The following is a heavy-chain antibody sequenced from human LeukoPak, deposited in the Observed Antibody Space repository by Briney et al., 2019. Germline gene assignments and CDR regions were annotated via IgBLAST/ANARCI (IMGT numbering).Heavy chain of an antibody. CDR2: IRYDGSNK. J-gene: IGHJ5*02. Sequence: PGGSLRLSCAASGFTFSSYGMHWVRQAPGKGLEWVAFIRYDGSNKYYADSVKGRFTISRDNSKNTLYLQMNSLRAEDTAVYYCAKDRGSAGHWFDPWGQGTLVTVSS. V-gene: IGHV3-30*02. CDR1: GFTFSSYG. CDR3: AKDRGSAGHWFDP.